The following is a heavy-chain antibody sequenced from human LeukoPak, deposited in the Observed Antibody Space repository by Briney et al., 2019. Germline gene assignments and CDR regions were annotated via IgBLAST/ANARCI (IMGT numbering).Heavy chain of an antibody. CDR3: ARGLRWYNSGIGY. J-gene: IGHJ4*02. CDR2: MNPNSGNT. V-gene: IGHV1-8*01. Sequence: RASVKVSCKASGYTFTSYGINWVRQATGQGLEWMGWMNPNSGNTGYAQKFQGRVTMTRNTSISTAYMELSSLRSEDTAVYYCARGLRWYNSGIGYWGQGTLVTVSS. CDR1: GYTFTSYG. D-gene: IGHD3-10*01.